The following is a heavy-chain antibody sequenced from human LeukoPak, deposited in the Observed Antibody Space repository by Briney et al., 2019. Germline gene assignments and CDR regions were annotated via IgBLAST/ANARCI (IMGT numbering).Heavy chain of an antibody. D-gene: IGHD2-2*01. V-gene: IGHV1-46*01. CDR1: GYTFTSYY. CDR3: ARDAVVPAADNWFDP. CDR2: INPSGGST. Sequence: ASVKVSCKASGYTFTSYYMHWLRQAPGQGLEWMGIINPSGGSTSYAPKFQGRVTMTRDTSTSTVYMYLNSLRSEDTAVYYCARDAVVPAADNWFDPWGQGTLVTVSS. J-gene: IGHJ5*02.